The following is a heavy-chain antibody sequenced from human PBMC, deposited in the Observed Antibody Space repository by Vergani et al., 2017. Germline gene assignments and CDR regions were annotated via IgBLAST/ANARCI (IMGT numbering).Heavy chain of an antibody. D-gene: IGHD3-10*01. V-gene: IGHV4-34*01. Sequence: QVQLQQWGAGLLKPSETLSLTCAVYGGSFSGYYWSWIRQPPGKGLEWIGEINNSGSTNYNPSLKSRVTISVDTSKNQFSLKLSSMTAADTAVYSCARVTRISMVRGAADYSGMDVWGQGTTVTVSS. CDR1: GGSFSGYY. CDR3: ARVTRISMVRGAADYSGMDV. J-gene: IGHJ6*02. CDR2: INNSGST.